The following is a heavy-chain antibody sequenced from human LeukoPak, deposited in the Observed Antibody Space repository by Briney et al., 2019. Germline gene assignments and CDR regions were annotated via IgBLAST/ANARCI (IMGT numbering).Heavy chain of an antibody. CDR1: GYTFTAHY. Sequence: GASVKVSCKASGYTFTAHYMHWVRQAPGQGLEWRGWNNPNRGATEYTQKVQGRVTMTRDTSSSTPYMELSRLTSDDAAVYYCARGLGLTGTTRGYLDYWGQGALVTVSS. D-gene: IGHD1-20*01. CDR2: NNPNRGAT. J-gene: IGHJ4*02. CDR3: ARGLGLTGTTRGYLDY. V-gene: IGHV1-2*02.